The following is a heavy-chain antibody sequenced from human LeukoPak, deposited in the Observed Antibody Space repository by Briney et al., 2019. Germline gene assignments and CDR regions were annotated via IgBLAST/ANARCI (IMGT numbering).Heavy chain of an antibody. Sequence: SETLSLTCAVYGGSFSRYYWSWIRQSPGKGLGWIAEIDHRGDTNYNPSVKSRVTISVDTSKNQFSLKVRSLSAADTAVYYCARGATISETGYFDFWGQGTPVTVSS. CDR3: ARGATISETGYFDF. CDR2: IDHRGDT. CDR1: GGSFSRYY. V-gene: IGHV4-34*01. J-gene: IGHJ4*03. D-gene: IGHD5-24*01.